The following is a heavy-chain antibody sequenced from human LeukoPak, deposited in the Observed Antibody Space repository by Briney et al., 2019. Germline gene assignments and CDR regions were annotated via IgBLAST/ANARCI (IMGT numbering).Heavy chain of an antibody. CDR1: GFTFNIYA. Sequence: GGSLRLSCAASGFTFNIYAMSWVRQAPGKGLEWVSTISAGSGSTYYADSVKGRFTISRDNSNNTLYLQMNSLRAEDTAVYYCAAYCSSSRCRSLDYWGQGTLVTVSS. D-gene: IGHD2-2*01. CDR3: AAYCSSSRCRSLDY. CDR2: ISAGSGST. V-gene: IGHV3-23*01. J-gene: IGHJ4*02.